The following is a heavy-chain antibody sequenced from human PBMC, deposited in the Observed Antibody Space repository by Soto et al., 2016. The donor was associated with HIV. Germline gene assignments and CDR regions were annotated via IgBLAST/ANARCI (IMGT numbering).Heavy chain of an antibody. Sequence: QVQLQESGPGLVKPSQTLSLTCTVSGDSISSGDFYWSWIRQYPGKGLEWIGYVYYNGSTNYNPSLKSRVTISVDTSQNQFSLKMSSVTAADTAVYYCAREGGXYGGSCSWFDPWGQGTLVTVSS. CDR2: VYYNGST. D-gene: IGHD2-15*01. CDR3: AREGGXYGGSCSWFDP. J-gene: IGHJ5*02. V-gene: IGHV4-31*03. CDR1: GDSISSGDFY.